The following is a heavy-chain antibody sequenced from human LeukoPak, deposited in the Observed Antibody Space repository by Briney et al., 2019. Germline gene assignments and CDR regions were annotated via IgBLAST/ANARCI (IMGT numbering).Heavy chain of an antibody. Sequence: GGSLRLSCAASGFTFSSSWMTWVRQAPGKGLEWVASINQDGGEIHYVDSVKGRFTISRDNSKNTLYLQMNSLRAEDTAVYYCAKTQSSFDYWGQGTLVTVSS. V-gene: IGHV3-7*01. CDR1: GFTFSSSW. CDR3: AKTQSSFDY. J-gene: IGHJ4*02. CDR2: INQDGGEI.